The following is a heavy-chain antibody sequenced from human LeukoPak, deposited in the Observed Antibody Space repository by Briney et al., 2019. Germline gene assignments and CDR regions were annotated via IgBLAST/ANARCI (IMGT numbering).Heavy chain of an antibody. J-gene: IGHJ6*02. Sequence: ASVKVSCKASGYTFTSYDISWVRQATGQGLEWMGWMNPNSGNTGYAQKFQGRVTMTRNTSISTAYMELSSLRSEDTAVYYCARGLRFLEWLPLYYYGMDVWGQGTTVTVSS. CDR3: ARGLRFLEWLPLYYYGMDV. D-gene: IGHD3-3*01. CDR2: MNPNSGNT. CDR1: GYTFTSYD. V-gene: IGHV1-8*01.